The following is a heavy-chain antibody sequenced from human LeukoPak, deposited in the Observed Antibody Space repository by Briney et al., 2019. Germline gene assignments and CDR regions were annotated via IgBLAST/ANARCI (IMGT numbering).Heavy chain of an antibody. V-gene: IGHV1-3*01. CDR2: IDAGNGDT. D-gene: IGHD5-24*01. Sequence: GASVKVSCKASGYTFSDYAMHWVRQAPGQRFEWMGWIDAGNGDTRYSQKFQGRVTITRDTSASTAYIELRSLRSEDTAVYYCATLPIGATIPFFFDYWGQGTRVTVSS. J-gene: IGHJ4*02. CDR1: GYTFSDYA. CDR3: ATLPIGATIPFFFDY.